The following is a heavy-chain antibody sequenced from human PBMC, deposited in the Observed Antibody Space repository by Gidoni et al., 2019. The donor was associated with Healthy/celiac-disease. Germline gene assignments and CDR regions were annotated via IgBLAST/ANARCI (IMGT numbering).Heavy chain of an antibody. J-gene: IGHJ4*02. CDR2: IYYSGST. V-gene: IGHV4-39*07. CDR1: VCSISSSSYY. Sequence: QLQLQDSGPGLVKPSETLSLTCPVSVCSISSSSYYWGWIRQPPGKGLEWIGRIYYSGSTYYNPSLKSRVTISVETSKNQFSLKLSSVTAADTAVYYCARLPLGSSGWYAFDYWGQGTLVTVSS. D-gene: IGHD6-19*01. CDR3: ARLPLGSSGWYAFDY.